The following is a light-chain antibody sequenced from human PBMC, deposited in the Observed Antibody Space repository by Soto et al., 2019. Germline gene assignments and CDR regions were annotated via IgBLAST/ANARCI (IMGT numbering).Light chain of an antibody. J-gene: IGKJ3*01. Sequence: DIQMTQSPSSLSASVGDRVTITCRASQGISNYLAWYQQKPGKVPKLLIYAASILQSGVPSRFSGSGSGTDFTLTISSLQHEDVGTYYCQQYHSPVTFGPGNKVDIK. CDR2: AAS. CDR1: QGISNY. CDR3: QQYHSPVT. V-gene: IGKV1-27*01.